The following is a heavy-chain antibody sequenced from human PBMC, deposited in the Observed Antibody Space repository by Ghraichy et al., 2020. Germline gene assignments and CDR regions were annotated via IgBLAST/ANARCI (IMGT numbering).Heavy chain of an antibody. D-gene: IGHD1-26*01. CDR2: IRHSGST. J-gene: IGHJ3*01. V-gene: IGHV4-38-2*01. Sequence: SETLSLTCVVSGYSIISDYYCCWLRQPPGKGLEWVGSIRHSGSTYYNPSLKSRVTISLDASNNLFSLKLTSVTAADLAVYYCARAHGSYHAADTFDFWGQGTVVTVSS. CDR3: ARAHGSYHAADTFDF. CDR1: GYSIISDYY.